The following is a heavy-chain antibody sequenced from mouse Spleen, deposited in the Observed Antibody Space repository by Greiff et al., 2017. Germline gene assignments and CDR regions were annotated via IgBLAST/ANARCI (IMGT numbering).Heavy chain of an antibody. Sequence: VMLVESGAELAKPGASVKMSCKASGYTFTSYWMHWVKQRPGQGLEWIGYINPSTGYTEYNQKFKDKATLTADKSSSTAYMQLSSLTSEDSAVYYCARFITTVVATGDYAMDYWGQGTSVTVSS. D-gene: IGHD1-1*01. CDR3: ARFITTVVATGDYAMDY. CDR2: INPSTGYT. J-gene: IGHJ4*01. V-gene: IGHV1-7*01. CDR1: GYTFTSYW.